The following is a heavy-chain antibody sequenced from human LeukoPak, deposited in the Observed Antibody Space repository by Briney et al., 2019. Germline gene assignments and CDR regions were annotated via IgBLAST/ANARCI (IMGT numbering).Heavy chain of an antibody. CDR3: AKPARTDYADY. J-gene: IGHJ4*02. V-gene: IGHV3-48*03. Sequence: GGSLRLSCAASGFTFSSYEMNWVRQAPGKGLEWVSYISSSGSTIYYADSVKGRFTISRDNSKNTLYLQMNSLRAEDTAVYYCAKPARTDYADYWGQGTLVTVSS. D-gene: IGHD1-14*01. CDR1: GFTFSSYE. CDR2: ISSSGSTI.